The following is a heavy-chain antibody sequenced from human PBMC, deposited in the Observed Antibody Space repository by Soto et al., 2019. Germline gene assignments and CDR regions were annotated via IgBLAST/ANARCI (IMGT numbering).Heavy chain of an antibody. D-gene: IGHD2-15*01. CDR2: INHSGST. CDR1: GGSFSGYY. J-gene: IGHJ4*02. V-gene: IGHV4-34*01. Sequence: SETLSLTCAVYGGSFSGYYWSWIRQPPGKGLEWIGEINHSGSTNYNPSLKSRVTISVDTSKNQFSLKLSSVTAADTAVYYCARGESSVRPRHIVVVVAAAKRRYYFDYWGQGTLVTVSS. CDR3: ARGESSVRPRHIVVVVAAAKRRYYFDY.